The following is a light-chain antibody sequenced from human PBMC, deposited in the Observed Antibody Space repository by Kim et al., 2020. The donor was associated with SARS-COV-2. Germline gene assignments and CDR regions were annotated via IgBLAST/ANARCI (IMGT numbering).Light chain of an antibody. Sequence: ATINCKSSQSVLYSSNNKNYLAWYQQKPGQPPKLLIYWTSTRESGVPDRFSGSGSGTDFTRTISSLQAEDVAVYYCQQYYSTPWTFGQGTKVDIK. V-gene: IGKV4-1*01. CDR3: QQYYSTPWT. CDR2: WTS. J-gene: IGKJ1*01. CDR1: QSVLYSSNNKNY.